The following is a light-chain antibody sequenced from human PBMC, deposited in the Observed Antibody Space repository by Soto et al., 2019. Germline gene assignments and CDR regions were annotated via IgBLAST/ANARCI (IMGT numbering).Light chain of an antibody. J-gene: IGLJ3*02. CDR3: SSYAGSDNGV. CDR1: SSDVGGYNY. Sequence: QSVLTQPPSASGSPGQSVTISCTGTSSDVGGYNYVSWYQQHPGKAPKLMIYEVSKRPSGVPDRFSGSKSGNTASLTGSGLQAEDEADYYCSSYAGSDNGVFGGGTQLTVL. CDR2: EVS. V-gene: IGLV2-8*01.